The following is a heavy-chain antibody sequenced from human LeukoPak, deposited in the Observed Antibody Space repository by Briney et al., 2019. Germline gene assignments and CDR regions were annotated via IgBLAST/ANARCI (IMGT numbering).Heavy chain of an antibody. CDR2: IYSGGST. CDR1: GFNVSNNY. J-gene: IGHJ6*02. Sequence: GGSLRLSCVASGFNVSNNYMSWVRQAPGKGLEGVSVIYSGGSTNYADSVKGRFIISRDNSKSTLFLQMNSLRAEDTAVYYCARDKVGYTYGYVRAHYGMDVWGQGTTVIVSS. V-gene: IGHV3-66*01. CDR3: ARDKVGYTYGYVRAHYGMDV. D-gene: IGHD5-18*01.